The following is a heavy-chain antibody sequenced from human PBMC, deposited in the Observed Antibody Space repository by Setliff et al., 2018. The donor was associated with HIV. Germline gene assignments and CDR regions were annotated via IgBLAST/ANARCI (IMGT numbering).Heavy chain of an antibody. V-gene: IGHV1-46*04. CDR2: IDPSGGST. CDR3: ARVATVSHPGDYFDY. D-gene: IGHD4-4*01. J-gene: IGHJ4*02. CDR1: GYSFTTYF. Sequence: ASVKVSCKASGYSFTTYFMHWVRQAPGQGLEWMGIIDPSGGSTNYAQKLQGRVTMTRNTSISTAYMELSSLRSEDTAVYSCARVATVSHPGDYFDYWGQGTLVTVSS.